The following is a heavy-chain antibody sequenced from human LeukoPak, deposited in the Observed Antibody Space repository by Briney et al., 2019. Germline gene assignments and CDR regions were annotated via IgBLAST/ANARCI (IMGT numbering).Heavy chain of an antibody. Sequence: SVKVSCKASGGTFSSYAISWVRQAPGQGLEWMGGIIPIFGTANYAQKFQGRVTITTDESTSTAYMELSSLRSEDTAVYYCASTYCSSTSCSHDAFDIWGQGTMVTVPS. D-gene: IGHD2-2*01. V-gene: IGHV1-69*05. CDR3: ASTYCSSTSCSHDAFDI. CDR2: IIPIFGTA. J-gene: IGHJ3*02. CDR1: GGTFSSYA.